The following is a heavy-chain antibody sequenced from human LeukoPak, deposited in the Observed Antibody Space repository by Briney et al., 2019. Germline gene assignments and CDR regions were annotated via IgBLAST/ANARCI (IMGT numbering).Heavy chain of an antibody. D-gene: IGHD6-19*01. CDR1: GFTFDAYA. J-gene: IGHJ2*01. V-gene: IGHV3-9*01. CDR3: AKVPRSGWIWYFDL. Sequence: GGSLRLSCAASGFTFDAYAMYWVRQAPGKGLEWVSGISWNSGSMGYADSVKGRFIISRDNAKNSLYLQMNSLRAEDTALYYCAKVPRSGWIWYFDLWGRGTLVTVS. CDR2: ISWNSGSM.